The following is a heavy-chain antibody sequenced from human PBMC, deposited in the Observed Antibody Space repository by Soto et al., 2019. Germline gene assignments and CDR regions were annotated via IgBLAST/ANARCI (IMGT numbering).Heavy chain of an antibody. Sequence: ASVKVSCKASGYTFTGYYMHWVRQAPGQGLEWMGWINPNSGGTNYAQKFQGRVTMTRDTSISTAYMELSRLRSDDTAVYYCARDMDDYDFWSGYYHPNWFDPWGQGTLVTV. D-gene: IGHD3-3*01. CDR2: INPNSGGT. V-gene: IGHV1-2*02. CDR1: GYTFTGYY. CDR3: ARDMDDYDFWSGYYHPNWFDP. J-gene: IGHJ5*02.